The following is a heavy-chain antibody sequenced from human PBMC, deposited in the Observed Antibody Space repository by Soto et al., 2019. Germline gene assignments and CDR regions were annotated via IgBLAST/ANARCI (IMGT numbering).Heavy chain of an antibody. V-gene: IGHV3-21*01. CDR2: ISSSSSYI. D-gene: IGHD3-3*01. Sequence: GGSLRLSCAASGFTFSSYSMNWVRQAPGKGLEWVSSISSSSSYIYYADSVKGRFTISRDNAKNSLYLQMNSLRAEDTAVYYCARDLGLTIFGVVTPVGWFDPWGQGTLVTVSS. CDR1: GFTFSSYS. J-gene: IGHJ5*02. CDR3: ARDLGLTIFGVVTPVGWFDP.